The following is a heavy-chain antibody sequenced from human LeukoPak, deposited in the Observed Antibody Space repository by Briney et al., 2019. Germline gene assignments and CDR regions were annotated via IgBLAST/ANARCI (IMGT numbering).Heavy chain of an antibody. Sequence: PGGSLRLSCSASGFTFSSYAMHWVRQAPGKGLEYVSAISSNGGSTYYADSVKGRFTISRDNAKNSLYLQLNSLRDEDTAVYYCARGRGLTLSYHYFDYWGQGTLVTVSS. V-gene: IGHV3-64*04. J-gene: IGHJ4*02. CDR3: ARGRGLTLSYHYFDY. CDR2: ISSNGGST. D-gene: IGHD3-10*01. CDR1: GFTFSSYA.